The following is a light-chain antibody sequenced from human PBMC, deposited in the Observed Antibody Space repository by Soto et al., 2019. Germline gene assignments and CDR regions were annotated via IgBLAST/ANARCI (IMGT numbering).Light chain of an antibody. CDR2: EVT. CDR3: SSFTSSSTWV. V-gene: IGLV2-14*01. J-gene: IGLJ3*02. CDR1: SSDVGGYS. Sequence: QSVLTQPASVSGSPGQSITISCTGTSSDVGGYSVSWYQHHPGKPPKLMIYEVTNRPSGVSNRFSGSRSGNTASLTISGLQAEDEADYYCSSFTSSSTWVFGGGTKLTVL.